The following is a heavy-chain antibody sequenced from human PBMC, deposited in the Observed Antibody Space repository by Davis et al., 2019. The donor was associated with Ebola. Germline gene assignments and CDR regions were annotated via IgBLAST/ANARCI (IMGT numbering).Heavy chain of an antibody. CDR2: ISGRGDST. CDR3: ATPGGRAGSFDY. D-gene: IGHD3-16*01. J-gene: IGHJ4*02. V-gene: IGHV3-23*01. Sequence: GESLKISCAASEFILSTYAMSWVRQAPGKGLEWVSAISGRGDSTYYADSVKGRFTISRDNSKNTLYLQMNSLRPEDTAVYYCATPGGRAGSFDYWGQGTLVTVSS. CDR1: EFILSTYA.